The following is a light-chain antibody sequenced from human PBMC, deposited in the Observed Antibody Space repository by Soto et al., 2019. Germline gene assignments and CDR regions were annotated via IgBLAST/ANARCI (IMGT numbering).Light chain of an antibody. V-gene: IGLV2-14*03. Sequence: QSALTQPASVSGSPGQSITISCTGTSSDIGGYNYVSWFQQRPGKAPKLMIYDVSDRPSGVSTRFSGSKSGNTASLTISGLQAEDEADYYCSSYTSTSTLVFGTGTKLTVL. CDR3: SSYTSTSTLV. J-gene: IGLJ1*01. CDR2: DVS. CDR1: SSDIGGYNY.